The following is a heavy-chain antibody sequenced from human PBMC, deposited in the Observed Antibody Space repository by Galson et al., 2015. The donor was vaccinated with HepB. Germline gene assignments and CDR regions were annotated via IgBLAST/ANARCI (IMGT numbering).Heavy chain of an antibody. Sequence: SLRLSCAASGFTFSSYGMHWVRQAPGKGLEWVAVISYDGSNKYYADSVKGRFTISRDNSKNTLYLQMNSLRAEDTAVYYYAAAAGIGDWFDPWGQGTLVTVSS. D-gene: IGHD6-13*01. V-gene: IGHV3-30*03. J-gene: IGHJ5*02. CDR2: ISYDGSNK. CDR3: AAAAGIGDWFDP. CDR1: GFTFSSYG.